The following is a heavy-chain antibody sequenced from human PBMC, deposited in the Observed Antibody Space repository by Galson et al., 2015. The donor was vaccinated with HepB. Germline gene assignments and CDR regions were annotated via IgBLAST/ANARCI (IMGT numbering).Heavy chain of an antibody. D-gene: IGHD3-10*01. Sequence: LRLSCAASGFTFSSYWMSWVRQAPGKGLEWVANIKQDGSEKYYVDSVKGRFTISRDNAKNSLYLQMNSLRAEDTAVYYCARRLRLLWFGEAGDYYGMDVWGQGTTVTVSS. CDR3: ARRLRLLWFGEAGDYYGMDV. CDR2: IKQDGSEK. V-gene: IGHV3-7*03. J-gene: IGHJ6*02. CDR1: GFTFSSYW.